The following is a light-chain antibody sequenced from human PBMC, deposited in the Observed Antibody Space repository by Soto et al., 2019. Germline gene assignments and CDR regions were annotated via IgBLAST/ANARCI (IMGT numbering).Light chain of an antibody. J-gene: IGKJ1*01. CDR3: QQRSNGPLT. CDR1: QSVGRY. Sequence: EIVLTQSPATLSLSPGERATLSCRASQSVGRYFAWYQQKPGQAPRLLIYDASKRATGIPARFSGSGSGTDFTLPISSLEPEDFAVYYCQQRSNGPLTFGQGTKVEIK. V-gene: IGKV3-11*01. CDR2: DAS.